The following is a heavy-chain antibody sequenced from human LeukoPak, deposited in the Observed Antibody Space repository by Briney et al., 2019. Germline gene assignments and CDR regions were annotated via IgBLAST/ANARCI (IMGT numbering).Heavy chain of an antibody. Sequence: SETLSLTCTVSGGSISSTSYYWGWIRQPPGKGLEWIGSTHYSGSTYYNPSLNSRVTISVDTSKNQFSLKLSSVTAADTAVYCCARQYYYDSSGYYLDYWGQGTLVTVSS. J-gene: IGHJ4*02. CDR2: THYSGST. CDR1: GGSISSTSYY. V-gene: IGHV4-39*01. D-gene: IGHD3-22*01. CDR3: ARQYYYDSSGYYLDY.